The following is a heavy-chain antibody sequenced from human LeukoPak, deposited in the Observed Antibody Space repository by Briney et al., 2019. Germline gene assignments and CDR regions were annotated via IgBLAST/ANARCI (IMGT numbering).Heavy chain of an antibody. CDR2: IYFSGST. CDR1: GGSISSSY. CDR3: PRHGDLYYYYYMDV. D-gene: IGHD3-10*01. V-gene: IGHV4-59*01. Sequence: VTPSETLSLTCTVSGGSISSSYWSWIRQPPGKRLEWIGYIYFSGSTNYNPSLKSRVTISVDTSKNQFSLKLSSVTAADTAVYYCPRHGDLYYYYYMDVWGKGTTVTVSS. J-gene: IGHJ6*03.